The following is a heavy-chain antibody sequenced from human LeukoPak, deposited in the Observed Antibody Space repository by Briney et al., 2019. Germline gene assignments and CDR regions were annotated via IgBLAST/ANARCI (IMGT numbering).Heavy chain of an antibody. D-gene: IGHD6-13*01. V-gene: IGHV4-59*01. Sequence: PSETLSLTCTVSGGSISSYYWSWIRQPPGKGLEWIGYIYYSGSTNYNPSLKSRVTISVDTSKNQFSLKLSSVTAADTAVYYCARVVEQQLAQRLHFDYWGQGTLVTVSS. J-gene: IGHJ4*02. CDR2: IYYSGST. CDR3: ARVVEQQLAQRLHFDY. CDR1: GGSISSYY.